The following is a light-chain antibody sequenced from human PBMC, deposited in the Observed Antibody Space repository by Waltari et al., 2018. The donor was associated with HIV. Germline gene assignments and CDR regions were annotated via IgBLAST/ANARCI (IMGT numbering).Light chain of an antibody. CDR3: QXXTSFPLT. CDR1: QDISNL. CDR2: GAS. Sequence: DVQMTPSPSSLSASIGDKVIIPCRASQDISNLLAWFQKRPGKAPKSLIYGASTLQTGVPSSKFSGTGSGTDFTLTITNLQPEDVATYYCQXXTSFPLTFGGGTTVEI. J-gene: IGKJ4*01. V-gene: IGKV1-16*02.